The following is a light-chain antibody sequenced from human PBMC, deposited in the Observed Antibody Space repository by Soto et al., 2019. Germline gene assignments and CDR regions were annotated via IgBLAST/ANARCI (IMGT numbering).Light chain of an antibody. J-gene: IGKJ1*01. CDR1: QSINNY. Sequence: DIQMTQYPSPLSASLGERVTITCRASQSINNYLNWYQQKPGKAPKLLIYAASSLQSGVPSRFSGSGSGTEFTLIISNLQPDDFATYSCQQFKDYVWTLGKGAKVEI. CDR2: AAS. CDR3: QQFKDYVWT. V-gene: IGKV1-39*01.